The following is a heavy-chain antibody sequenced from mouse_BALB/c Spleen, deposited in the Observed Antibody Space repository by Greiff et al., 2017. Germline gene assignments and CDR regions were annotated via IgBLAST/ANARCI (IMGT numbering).Heavy chain of an antibody. Sequence: EVQRVESGGGLVKPGGSLKLSCAASGFTFSSYAMSWVRQSPEKRLEWVAEISSGGSYTYYPDTVTGRFTISRDNAKNTLYLEMSSLRSEDTAMYYFARGLGEFAYRGQGTLVTVAA. D-gene: IGHD4-1*01. CDR1: GFTFSSYA. CDR3: ARGLGEFAY. V-gene: IGHV5-9-4*01. CDR2: ISSGGSYT. J-gene: IGHJ3*01.